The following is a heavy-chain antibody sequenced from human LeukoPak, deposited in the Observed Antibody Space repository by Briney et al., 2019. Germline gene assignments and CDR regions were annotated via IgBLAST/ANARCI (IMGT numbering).Heavy chain of an antibody. V-gene: IGHV4-31*03. D-gene: IGHD5-24*01. J-gene: IGHJ4*02. CDR3: ARGQDAFKTGY. Sequence: SETLSLTCTVSGGSLTIGYYYWTWIRHHPGKGLEWIGYIHPSGSTDYNPSLQSRVTMSLDTSQNQFSLKLTSVTAADTAIYYCARGQDAFKTGYWGQGTLVTVSS. CDR1: GGSLTIGYYY. CDR2: IHPSGST.